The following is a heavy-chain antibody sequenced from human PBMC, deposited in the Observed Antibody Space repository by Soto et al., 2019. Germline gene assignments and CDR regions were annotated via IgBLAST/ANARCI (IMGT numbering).Heavy chain of an antibody. CDR2: IYYSGNT. J-gene: IGHJ5*02. CDR3: ARQGYCGGGSCYLNDWFDP. CDR1: GGSISSSSYY. V-gene: IGHV4-39*01. Sequence: SETLSLTCTVSGGSISSSSYYWGWIRQPPGKGLEWIGSIYYSGNTYYNPSLKSRVTISVDTSKNQFSLKLSSVTAADTAVYYCARQGYCGGGSCYLNDWFDPWGQGTLVTVSS. D-gene: IGHD2-15*01.